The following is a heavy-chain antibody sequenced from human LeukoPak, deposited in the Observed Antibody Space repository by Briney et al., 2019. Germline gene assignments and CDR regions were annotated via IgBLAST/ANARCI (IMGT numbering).Heavy chain of an antibody. CDR2: IKQDGSEK. V-gene: IGHV3-7*01. CDR3: AREDDWNYEDC. J-gene: IGHJ4*02. D-gene: IGHD1-7*01. CDR1: GFTFSSYW. Sequence: GGSLRLSCAASGFTFSSYWMSWVRQAPGKGLEWVANIKQDGSEKYYVNSVKGRFTISRDNAKNSLYLQMNSLRAEDTAIYYCAREDDWNYEDCWGQGTLVTVSS.